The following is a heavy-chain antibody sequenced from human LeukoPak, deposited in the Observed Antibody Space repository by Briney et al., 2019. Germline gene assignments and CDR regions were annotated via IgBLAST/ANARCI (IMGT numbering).Heavy chain of an antibody. J-gene: IGHJ6*03. D-gene: IGHD3-16*01. CDR1: GGSISSYY. CDR3: ARETSQKGAHYMDV. Sequence: KPSETLSLACTVSGGSISSYYWSWIRQPPGKGLEWIGYIYYSGSTNYNPSLKSRVTISVDTSKNQSSLKLSSVTAADTAVYYCARETSQKGAHYMDVWGKGTTVTISS. CDR2: IYYSGST. V-gene: IGHV4-59*01.